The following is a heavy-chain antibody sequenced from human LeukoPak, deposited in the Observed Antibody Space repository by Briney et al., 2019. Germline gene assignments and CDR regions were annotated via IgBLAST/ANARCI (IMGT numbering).Heavy chain of an antibody. CDR3: ARHVTIIS. V-gene: IGHV4-39*01. D-gene: IGHD5-12*01. CDR1: GGSISSCTYY. CDR2: IYYGGRA. J-gene: IGHJ5*02. Sequence: SETLALTCTVSGGSISSCTYYWGWVRQPHGKGLEWIGSIYYGGRAYYSPSLKSRHTLCVDTSKNQFSPKLSPVTAEDTAVYYCARHVTIISWGQGPL.